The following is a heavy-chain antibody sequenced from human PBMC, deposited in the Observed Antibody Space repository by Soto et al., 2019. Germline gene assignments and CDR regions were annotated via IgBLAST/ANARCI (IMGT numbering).Heavy chain of an antibody. CDR1: GGSFSGYY. D-gene: IGHD3-3*01. J-gene: IGHJ4*02. CDR3: ARALYYDFWSGTYYFDY. V-gene: IGHV4-34*01. CDR2: INHSGST. Sequence: SETLSLTCAVYGGSFSGYYWSWIRQPPGKGLEWIGEINHSGSTNYNPSLKSRVTISVDTSKNQFSLKLSSVTAADTAVYYCARALYYDFWSGTYYFDYWGQGTLVTVSS.